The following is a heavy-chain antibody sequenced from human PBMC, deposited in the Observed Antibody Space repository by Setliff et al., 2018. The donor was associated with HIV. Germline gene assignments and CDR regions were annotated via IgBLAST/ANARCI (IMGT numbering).Heavy chain of an antibody. CDR2: IFYSWTT. CDR3: ARGVAAAGL. CDR1: GGSMSNYY. J-gene: IGHJ4*02. Sequence: SETLSLTCHVSGGSMSNYYWSWIRQAPGKGLDWIGYIFYSWTTNYNPSLKSRVTISVDTSKNKVSLKLTSVTAADTAVYYCARGVAAAGLWGQGTLVTVSS. D-gene: IGHD6-13*01. V-gene: IGHV4-59*01.